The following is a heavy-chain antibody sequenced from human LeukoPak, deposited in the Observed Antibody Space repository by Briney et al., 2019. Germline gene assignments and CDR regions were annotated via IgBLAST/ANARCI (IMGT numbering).Heavy chain of an antibody. CDR2: ITGSGSTK. CDR3: ARLLDISDP. V-gene: IGHV3-48*03. J-gene: IGHJ5*02. D-gene: IGHD3-22*01. Sequence: PGGSLRLSCAASGFTFSTYEMNWVRQAPGKGLEWLSYITGSGSTKYYADFVTGRFTISRDNSKKSLYLQINSVRAEDTAVYYCARLLDISDPWGQGTLVTVSS. CDR1: GFTFSTYE.